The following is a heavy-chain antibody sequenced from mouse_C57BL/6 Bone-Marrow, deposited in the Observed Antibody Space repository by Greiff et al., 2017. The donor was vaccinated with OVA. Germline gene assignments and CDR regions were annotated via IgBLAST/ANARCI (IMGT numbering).Heavy chain of an antibody. J-gene: IGHJ3*01. CDR1: GFTFSDYG. D-gene: IGHD3-1*01. Sequence: EVHLVESGGGLVKPGGSLKLSCAASGFTFSDYGMHWVRQAPEKGLEWVAYINSGSSTIYYADTVQGSFTISRDNASNTLVLQMTSLRSEYTAIYYCARGAIAYWGQGTLVTVSS. CDR2: INSGSSTI. V-gene: IGHV5-17*01. CDR3: ARGAIAY.